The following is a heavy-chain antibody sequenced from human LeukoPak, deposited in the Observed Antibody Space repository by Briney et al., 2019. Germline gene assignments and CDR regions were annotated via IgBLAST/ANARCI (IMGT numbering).Heavy chain of an antibody. J-gene: IGHJ4*02. D-gene: IGHD3-16*01. V-gene: IGHV3-21*01. CDR3: APLGVFDY. Sequence: GGSLRLSCAASGFTFSSYNMNWVRQAPGKGLEWVSSISSSGSYIYYADSVKGRFTISRDNAKNPLCLQMNSLRVEDTAVYYCAPLGVFDYWGQGTQVTVSS. CDR2: ISSSGSYI. CDR1: GFTFSSYN.